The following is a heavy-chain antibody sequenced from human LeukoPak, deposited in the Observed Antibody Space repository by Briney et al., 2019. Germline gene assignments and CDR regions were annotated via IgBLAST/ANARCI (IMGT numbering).Heavy chain of an antibody. J-gene: IGHJ5*02. V-gene: IGHV3-23*01. CDR1: GFTFSSYG. CDR3: AKDRSGSYQFWFDP. D-gene: IGHD3-10*01. CDR2: ISGSGGST. Sequence: GGSLRLSCAASGFTFSSYGMSWVRQAPGKGLEWVSAISGSGGSTYYADSVKGRFTISRDNSKSTLYLQMNSLRAEDTAVYYCAKDRSGSYQFWFDPWGQGTLVTVSS.